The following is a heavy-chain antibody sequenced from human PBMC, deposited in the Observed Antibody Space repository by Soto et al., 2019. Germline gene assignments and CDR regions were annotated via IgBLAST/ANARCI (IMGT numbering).Heavy chain of an antibody. V-gene: IGHV4-30-2*01. CDR1: GGSIDSTDYS. J-gene: IGHJ4*02. CDR3: ARIHWSESSLDY. CDR2: VSHRGTA. Sequence: SETLSLTCAVSGGSIDSTDYSLTWIRQPPGKGLEWIGYVSHRGTAYSIPSLNGRLALSIDSSQTQFSLKLTSVTAADSAVYYCARIHWSESSLDYWGRGIMVTVPS. D-gene: IGHD6-19*01.